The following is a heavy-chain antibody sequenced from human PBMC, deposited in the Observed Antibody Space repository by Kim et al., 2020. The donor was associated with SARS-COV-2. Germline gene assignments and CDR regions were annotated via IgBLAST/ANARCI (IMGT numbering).Heavy chain of an antibody. J-gene: IGHJ3*02. CDR3: AKSTVTTHDAFDI. D-gene: IGHD4-17*01. Sequence: YADSVKGRFTISSDNSKTTLYLQMNSLRAEDTAVYYCAKSTVTTHDAFDIWGQGTMVTVSS. V-gene: IGHV3-33*06.